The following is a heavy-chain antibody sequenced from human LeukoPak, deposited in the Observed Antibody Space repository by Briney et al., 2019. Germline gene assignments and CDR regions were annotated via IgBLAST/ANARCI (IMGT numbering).Heavy chain of an antibody. CDR1: RYTFTGYY. Sequence: ASVKVSCKASRYTFTGYYIHWVRQAPGQGLEWMGVINPSGGGTSYAQKFQGRVTMTRDTSTSTVYMDLRSLRSEDTAVYFCARDMLAVPSNWFDPWGQGTLVTVSS. CDR2: INPSGGGT. CDR3: ARDMLAVPSNWFDP. V-gene: IGHV1-46*01. D-gene: IGHD2-8*01. J-gene: IGHJ5*02.